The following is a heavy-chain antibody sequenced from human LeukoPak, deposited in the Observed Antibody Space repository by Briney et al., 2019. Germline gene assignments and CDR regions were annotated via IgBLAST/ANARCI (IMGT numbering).Heavy chain of an antibody. J-gene: IGHJ3*02. Sequence: PSETLSLTCTVSGGSISSYYWSWIRQPPGKGLEWIGYIYYSGSTNYNPSLKSRVTISVDTSKNQFSLKLSSVTAADTAVYYCARVPELLFAFDIWGQGTMVTVSS. CDR2: IYYSGST. CDR3: ARVPELLFAFDI. V-gene: IGHV4-59*01. CDR1: GGSISSYY. D-gene: IGHD1-26*01.